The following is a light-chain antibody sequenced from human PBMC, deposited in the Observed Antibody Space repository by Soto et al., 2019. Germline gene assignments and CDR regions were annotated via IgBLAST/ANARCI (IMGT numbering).Light chain of an antibody. CDR2: GAS. J-gene: IGKJ1*01. CDR1: QSVSSSY. V-gene: IGKV3-20*01. Sequence: EIVLTQSPGTLSLSPGERATLSCRASQSVSSSYLAWYRQKPGQAPRLLIYGASSRATGIPDRFSGSGSGTDFTLSISRLEPEDFAVYYCQQYGSSPVTFGQGIKVDIK. CDR3: QQYGSSPVT.